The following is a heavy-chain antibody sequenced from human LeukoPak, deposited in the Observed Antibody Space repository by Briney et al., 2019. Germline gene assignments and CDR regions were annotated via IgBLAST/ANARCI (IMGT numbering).Heavy chain of an antibody. J-gene: IGHJ4*02. D-gene: IGHD1-14*01. Sequence: GGSLRLSCAASGFTFSSYGMSWVRQAPGKGLEWVSAISGSGGSTYYADSVKGRFTISRDNSKNTLYLQMNSLKTEDTAVYYCTTNPGYFDYWGQGTLVTVSS. CDR3: TTNPGYFDY. CDR2: ISGSGGST. CDR1: GFTFSSYG. V-gene: IGHV3-23*01.